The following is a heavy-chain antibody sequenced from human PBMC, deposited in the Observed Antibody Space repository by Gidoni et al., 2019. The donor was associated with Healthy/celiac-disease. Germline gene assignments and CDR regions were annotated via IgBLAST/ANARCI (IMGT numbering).Heavy chain of an antibody. D-gene: IGHD3-22*01. V-gene: IGHV3-9*01. J-gene: IGHJ5*02. Sequence: EVQLVESGGGLVQPGRSLRLSCAASGFTFDDYAMHWVRQAPGKGLEWVSGISWNSGSIGYADSVKGRFTISRDNAKNSLYLQMNSLRAEDTALYYCAKDAYPGYYYDSSGYSNWFDPWGQGTLVTVSS. CDR3: AKDAYPGYYYDSSGYSNWFDP. CDR2: ISWNSGSI. CDR1: GFTFDDYA.